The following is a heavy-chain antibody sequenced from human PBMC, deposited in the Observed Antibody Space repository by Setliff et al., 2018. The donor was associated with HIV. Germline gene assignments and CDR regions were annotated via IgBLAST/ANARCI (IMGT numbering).Heavy chain of an antibody. V-gene: IGHV4-34*01. J-gene: IGHJ1*01. CDR2: INHSGST. D-gene: IGHD2-15*01. CDR1: GGSFNGYY. Sequence: SETLSLTCAVYGGSFNGYYWSWTRQPPGKGLEWIGEINHSGSTNYNPSLKSRVTMSEDKSKNQFSLRLSSVTAADTAVYYCARARRAGSGPKYFQHWGQGTLVTVSS. CDR3: ARARRAGSGPKYFQH.